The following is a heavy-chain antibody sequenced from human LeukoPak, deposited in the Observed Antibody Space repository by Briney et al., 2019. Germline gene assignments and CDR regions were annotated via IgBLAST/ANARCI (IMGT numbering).Heavy chain of an antibody. V-gene: IGHV1-46*01. CDR3: AKALWGDYFEY. CDR1: GYTFTSYY. CDR2: INPSGGST. D-gene: IGHD3-10*01. J-gene: IGHJ4*02. Sequence: ASVKVSCKASGYTFTSYYMHWVRQAPGQGLEWMGIINPSGGSTSYAQKFQGGVTMTRDMSTSTVYMELSSLRSDDTAVYYCAKALWGDYFEYWGQGTLVTVSS.